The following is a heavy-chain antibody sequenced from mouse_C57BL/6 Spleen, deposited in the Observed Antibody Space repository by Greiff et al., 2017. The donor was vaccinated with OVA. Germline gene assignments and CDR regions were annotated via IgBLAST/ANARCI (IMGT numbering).Heavy chain of an antibody. Sequence: EVQLVESGGGLVKPGGSLSLTCAASGFSFSDYGMHLVRQAPEKGLEWVAYISSGSSIIYYADTVKGRFTISRDNAKNTLFLQMTSLRSEDTAMYYCARDGWPYFDYWGQGTTLTVSS. J-gene: IGHJ2*01. CDR2: ISSGSSII. D-gene: IGHD1-2*01. V-gene: IGHV5-17*01. CDR3: ARDGWPYFDY. CDR1: GFSFSDYG.